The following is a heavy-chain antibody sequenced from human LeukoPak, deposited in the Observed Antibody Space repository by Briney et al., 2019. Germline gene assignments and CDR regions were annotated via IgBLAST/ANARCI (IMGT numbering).Heavy chain of an antibody. CDR2: ISSSGSTI. Sequence: GRSLRLSCAASGFTFSSYEMNWVRQAPGKGLEWVSYISSSGSTIYYADSVKGRFTISRDNAKNSLYLQMNSLRAEDTAVYYCARERHYGGKPEPIDYWGQGTLVTVSS. J-gene: IGHJ4*02. CDR3: ARERHYGGKPEPIDY. CDR1: GFTFSSYE. V-gene: IGHV3-48*03. D-gene: IGHD4-23*01.